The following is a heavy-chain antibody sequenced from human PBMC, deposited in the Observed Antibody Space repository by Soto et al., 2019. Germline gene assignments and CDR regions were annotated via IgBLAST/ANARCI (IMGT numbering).Heavy chain of an antibody. V-gene: IGHV4-59*12. CDR2: IYYSGST. Sequence: SETLSLTCAVYGGSFSGYYWSWIRQPPGKGLEWIGYIYYSGSTSYNPSLKSRVTISVDTSKNQFSLKLSSVTAADTAVYYCARVAVAGTRVDYWGQGTLVTVSS. CDR3: ARVAVAGTRVDY. J-gene: IGHJ4*02. CDR1: GGSFSGYY. D-gene: IGHD6-19*01.